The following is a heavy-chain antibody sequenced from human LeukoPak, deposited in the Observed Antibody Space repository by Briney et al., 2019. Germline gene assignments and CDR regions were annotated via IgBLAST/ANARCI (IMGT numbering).Heavy chain of an antibody. CDR3: ARSMVRGMPDY. J-gene: IGHJ4*02. Sequence: ASVKVACNASGGTFSSYAITWVRQAPGQGLEWMGRILVILGMTNYAQKLQGSVTITADTSTSTAYMELSSLRSEDTAVYYCARSMVRGMPDYWGQGTLVTVSS. D-gene: IGHD3-10*01. CDR1: GGTFSSYA. V-gene: IGHV1-69*04. CDR2: ILVILGMT.